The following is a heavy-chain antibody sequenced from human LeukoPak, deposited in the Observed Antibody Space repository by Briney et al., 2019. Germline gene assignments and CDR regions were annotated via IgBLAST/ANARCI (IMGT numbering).Heavy chain of an antibody. V-gene: IGHV3-30-3*01. CDR2: ISYDGSNK. D-gene: IGHD5-18*01. CDR3: ARGRGTQLWLLVDY. CDR1: GFTFSSHA. J-gene: IGHJ4*02. Sequence: GGSLRLSCAASGFTFSSHAMHWVRQAPGKGLEWVAIISYDGSNKYYADSVKGRFIISRDNSKNTLYLQMNSLRAEDTAVYYCARGRGTQLWLLVDYWGQGTLVTVSS.